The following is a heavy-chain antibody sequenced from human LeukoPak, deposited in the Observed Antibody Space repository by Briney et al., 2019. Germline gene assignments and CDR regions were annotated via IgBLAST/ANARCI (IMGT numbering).Heavy chain of an antibody. Sequence: GGSLRLSCAASGFTFSNYWMHWVRQAPGKGLVRVSRINSDGSSTTYADSVKGRFTISRDNAKNTLYLQMNSLRAEDTAVYYCARDYGRSRDYGMDVWGQGTTVTVSS. CDR1: GFTFSNYW. CDR3: ARDYGRSRDYGMDV. V-gene: IGHV3-74*01. J-gene: IGHJ6*02. D-gene: IGHD3-10*01. CDR2: INSDGSST.